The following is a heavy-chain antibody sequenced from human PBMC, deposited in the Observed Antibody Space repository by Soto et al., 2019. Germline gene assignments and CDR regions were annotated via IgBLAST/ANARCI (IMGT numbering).Heavy chain of an antibody. Sequence: GGSLRLSCAASGFTFSTYAMSCVRQAPGKGLEWVSAISSSGGSTFYAGSVKGRFTISRDNSKNTLYLQMNSLRAEDTAVYYCVKEYYDFWTGYYPFVYWGQGTLVTVSS. CDR1: GFTFSTYA. J-gene: IGHJ4*02. V-gene: IGHV3-23*01. D-gene: IGHD3-3*01. CDR3: VKEYYDFWTGYYPFVY. CDR2: ISSSGGST.